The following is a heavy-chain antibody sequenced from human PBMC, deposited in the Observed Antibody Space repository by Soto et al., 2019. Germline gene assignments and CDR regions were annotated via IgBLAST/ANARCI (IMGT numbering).Heavy chain of an antibody. J-gene: IGHJ4*02. CDR3: ARDRMVFNY. Sequence: QVQLVESGGGLVKAGASLTLSCAASGFTFSDYFMAWIRQAPGKGPEWVSYVTTDTIHYADAVEGRFTLARDSAKNSLYLQMINLGAEDTGVYYCARDRMVFNYWGQGALVTVSS. V-gene: IGHV3-11*01. CDR1: GFTFSDYF. CDR2: VTTDTI. D-gene: IGHD2-8*01.